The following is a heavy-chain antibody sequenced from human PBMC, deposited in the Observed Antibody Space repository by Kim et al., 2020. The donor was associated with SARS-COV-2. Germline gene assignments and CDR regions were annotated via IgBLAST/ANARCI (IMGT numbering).Heavy chain of an antibody. CDR1: GGSISSSSYY. J-gene: IGHJ3*02. CDR3: PLGFSAMRYAFDI. Sequence: SETLSLTCTVSGGSISSSSYYWGWIRQPPGKGLEWIGSIYYSGSTYYNPSLKSRVTISVDTSKNQFSLKLSSVTAADTAVYYCPLGFSAMRYAFDIWGLGTMVTVSS. D-gene: IGHD2-2*03. V-gene: IGHV4-39*01. CDR2: IYYSGST.